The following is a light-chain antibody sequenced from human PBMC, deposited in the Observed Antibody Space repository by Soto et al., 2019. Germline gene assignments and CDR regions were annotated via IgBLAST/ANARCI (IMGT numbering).Light chain of an antibody. CDR1: SSDVGGYNY. CDR2: EVS. V-gene: IGLV2-14*01. J-gene: IGLJ1*01. CDR3: SSYTSSSTPYV. Sequence: QSVLTQPASVSGSPGQSITISCTGTSSDVGGYNYVSWYQQHPGKATKLMIYEVSNRPSGVSNRFSGSKSGNTASLTISGLHAEDEADYYCSSYTSSSTPYVFGTGTKVTVL.